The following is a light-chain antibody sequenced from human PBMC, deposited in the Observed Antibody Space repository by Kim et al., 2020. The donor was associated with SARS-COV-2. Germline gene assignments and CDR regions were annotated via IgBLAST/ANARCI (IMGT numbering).Light chain of an antibody. J-gene: IGKJ1*01. CDR2: GAS. V-gene: IGKV3D-15*01. CDR3: QQYNNWSQT. CDR1: QSVSSN. Sequence: EIVMTQSPATLSVSPGERATLSCRASQSVSSNLAWYQQKPGQAPRLLIYGASTRATGIPARFSGSGSGTEFTLTISSLQSEDFAVYYCQQYNNWSQTFRQGTKVDI.